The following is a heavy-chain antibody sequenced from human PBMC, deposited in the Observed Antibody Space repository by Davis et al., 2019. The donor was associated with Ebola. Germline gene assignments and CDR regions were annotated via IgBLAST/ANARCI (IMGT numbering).Heavy chain of an antibody. D-gene: IGHD2-2*01. CDR2: IRSKANSYAT. CDR3: TMNIPVAMGGMDV. Sequence: GESLKISCKGSGYSFTSYWIGWVRQASGKGLEWVGRIRSKANSYATAYAASVKGRFTISRDDSKNTAYLQMNSLKTEDTAVYYCTMNIPVAMGGMDVWGQGTTVTVSS. J-gene: IGHJ6*02. V-gene: IGHV3-73*01. CDR1: GYSFTSYW.